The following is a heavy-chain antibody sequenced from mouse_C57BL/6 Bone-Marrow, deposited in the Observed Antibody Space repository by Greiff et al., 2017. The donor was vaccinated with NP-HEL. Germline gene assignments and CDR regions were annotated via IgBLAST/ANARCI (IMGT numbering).Heavy chain of an antibody. V-gene: IGHV1-81*01. CDR1: GYIFTSHG. CDR3: ARNSFAY. J-gene: IGHJ3*01. Sequence: QVQLQQSGAELARPGASVKLSCKASGYIFTSHGISWVKQRTGQGLERIGELYPRSGNTYYNEKFKGKATLTADKSSSTAYMELRSLTSEDSAVYFCARNSFAYWGQGTLVTVSA. D-gene: IGHD2-1*01. CDR2: LYPRSGNT.